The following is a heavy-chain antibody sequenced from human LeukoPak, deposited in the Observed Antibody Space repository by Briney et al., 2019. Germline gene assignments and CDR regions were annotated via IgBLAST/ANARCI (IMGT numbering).Heavy chain of an antibody. CDR1: GFTFSSYA. CDR3: AKDHDYDNSGYHCHDY. D-gene: IGHD3-22*01. CDR2: ISGSGGST. V-gene: IGHV3-23*01. Sequence: GGSLRLSCAASGFTFSSYAMSWVRQAPGKELEWVSAISGSGGSTDYVASVKGRFTISRDNSKNTLYLQMNSLRAEDTAVYYCAKDHDYDNSGYHCHDYWGQGTLVTVSS. J-gene: IGHJ4*02.